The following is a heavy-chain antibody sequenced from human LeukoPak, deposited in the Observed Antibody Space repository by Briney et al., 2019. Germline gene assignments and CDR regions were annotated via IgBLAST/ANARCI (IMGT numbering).Heavy chain of an antibody. D-gene: IGHD4-17*01. CDR3: AKDWVAYGDYGSDY. CDR1: GFTFSSYG. V-gene: IGHV3-30*18. Sequence: GGSLRLSCAASGFTFSSYGMHWVRQAPGKGLEWVAVISYDGSNKYYADSVKGRFTISRDNSKNTLYLQMNSLRAEDTAVYYCAKDWVAYGDYGSDYWGQGTLVTVSS. J-gene: IGHJ4*02. CDR2: ISYDGSNK.